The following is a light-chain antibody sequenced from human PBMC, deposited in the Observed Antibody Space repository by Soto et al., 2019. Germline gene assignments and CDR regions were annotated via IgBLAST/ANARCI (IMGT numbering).Light chain of an antibody. J-gene: IGLJ2*01. Sequence: QAVVTQPPSVSGAPGQRFTISCTGSNSNIGAGFDVNWYQHLPGTAPKLLIYGDTIRPSGVPDRFSGSKSATSASLAIAGLQVEDGGDYYCQSYDSSLSGPVVFGGGTKLTVL. CDR1: NSNIGAGFD. CDR2: GDT. CDR3: QSYDSSLSGPVV. V-gene: IGLV1-40*01.